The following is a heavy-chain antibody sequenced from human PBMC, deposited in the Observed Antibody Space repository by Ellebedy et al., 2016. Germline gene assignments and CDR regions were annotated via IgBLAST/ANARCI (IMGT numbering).Heavy chain of an antibody. D-gene: IGHD1/OR15-1a*01. CDR2: IYSGGST. CDR1: GFTVSSNY. V-gene: IGHV3-53*01. CDR3: ARGPETTWYFDL. J-gene: IGHJ2*01. Sequence: GGSLRLSCAASGFTVSSNYMSWVRQAPGKGLEWVSVIYSGGSTYYADSVKGRFTISRDNSKNTLYLQMNRLRAEDTAVYYCARGPETTWYFDLWGRGTLVTVSS.